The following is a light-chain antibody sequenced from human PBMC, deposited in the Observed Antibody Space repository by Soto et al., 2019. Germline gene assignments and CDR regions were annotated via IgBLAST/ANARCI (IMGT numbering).Light chain of an antibody. CDR1: QSVSSSY. Sequence: EIVLTQSPGTLSLFPGEIGTLSCRASQSVSSSYLAWYQQKPGQAPRLVIYSAFTRATGIPARFSGSGSGTEFTLTISSLQSEDFAVYYCQQYNKWPPWTFGQGTKVDI. CDR3: QQYNKWPPWT. CDR2: SAF. J-gene: IGKJ1*01. V-gene: IGKV3-15*01.